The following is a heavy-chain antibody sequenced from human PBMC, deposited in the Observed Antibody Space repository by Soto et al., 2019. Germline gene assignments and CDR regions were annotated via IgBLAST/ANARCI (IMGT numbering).Heavy chain of an antibody. CDR1: GDYGGSYNYC. D-gene: IGHD3-22*01. CDR3: ARTNSRGQWSAWY. Sequence: SEILSLTNSVSGDYGGSYNYCWAWSRQPPEKGLEWIGDISHSRATNYNPSLKSRLTISLDTSKNHFSLKLTSVTAADTAVYYCARTNSRGQWSAWYWGQGTLVTVYS. J-gene: IGHJ4*02. CDR2: ISHSRAT. V-gene: IGHV4-61*03.